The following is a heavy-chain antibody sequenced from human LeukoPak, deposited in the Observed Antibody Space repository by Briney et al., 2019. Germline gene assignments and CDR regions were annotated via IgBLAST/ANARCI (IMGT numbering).Heavy chain of an antibody. CDR3: ARDALFGSGKTHLDF. J-gene: IGHJ4*02. D-gene: IGHD3-10*01. CDR2: INHDGSEA. V-gene: IGHV3-7*04. CDR1: EFTFIRYW. Sequence: QPGGSLRLSCVASEFTFIRYWMSWVGQAPGKGLEWVANINHDGSEAYYVESVKGRFTISRDNAKNSLALQMHSLSVDDTGVYFCARDALFGSGKTHLDFWGQGTLVSVSS.